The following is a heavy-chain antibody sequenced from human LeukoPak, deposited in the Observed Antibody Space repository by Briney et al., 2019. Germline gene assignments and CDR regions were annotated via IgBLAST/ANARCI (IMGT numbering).Heavy chain of an antibody. D-gene: IGHD3-22*01. J-gene: IGHJ1*01. CDR1: GYTFTSYG. CDR3: ARGVRDSSGREYFQH. CDR2: ISAYNGNT. V-gene: IGHV1-18*01. Sequence: GASVKVSCKASGYTFTSYGISWVRQAPGQGLEWMGWISAYNGNTNYAQKLQGRVTMTTDTSTSTAYMELRSLRSEDTAVFYCARGVRDSSGREYFQHWGQGTVVTVSS.